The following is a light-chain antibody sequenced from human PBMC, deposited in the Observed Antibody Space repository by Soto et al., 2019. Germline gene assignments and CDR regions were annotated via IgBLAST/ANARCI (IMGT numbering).Light chain of an antibody. Sequence: EIVLTQSPATLSVSPGERTTLSCRASQSVGTNLAWYQQRPGQAPRLLIYSASTRATGIPARFSGSGSGTEFTLTISSLQSEDFAVYYCHQYNHWLTWTFGQGTKVDIK. CDR1: QSVGTN. V-gene: IGKV3-15*01. J-gene: IGKJ1*01. CDR3: HQYNHWLTWT. CDR2: SAS.